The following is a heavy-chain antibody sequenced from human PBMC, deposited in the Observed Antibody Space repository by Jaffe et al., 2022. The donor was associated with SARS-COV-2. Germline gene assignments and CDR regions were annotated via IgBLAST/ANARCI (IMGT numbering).Heavy chain of an antibody. CDR1: GFTFSSYS. CDR2: ISSSSSYI. V-gene: IGHV3-21*01. J-gene: IGHJ6*02. Sequence: EVQLVESGGGLVKPGGSLRLSCAASGFTFSSYSMNWVRQAPGKGLEWVSSISSSSSYIYYADSVKGRFTISRDNAKNSLYLQMNSLRAEDTAVYYCARDRSEVYGMDVWGQGTTVTVSS. CDR3: ARDRSEVYGMDV.